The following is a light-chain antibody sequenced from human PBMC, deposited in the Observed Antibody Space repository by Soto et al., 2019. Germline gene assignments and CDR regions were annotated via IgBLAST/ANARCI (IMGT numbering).Light chain of an antibody. V-gene: IGKV3-20*01. CDR1: QSVYSRY. Sequence: EIVLTQSPGTLSLSPGERATLSCRASQSVYSRYLAWYQQKPGQAPRLLIYGASSRLTGIPERFSGSGSGTDFTLTISRLEPEDVAVYYCQQYGNSPLSFGGGTKVEIK. CDR2: GAS. J-gene: IGKJ4*01. CDR3: QQYGNSPLS.